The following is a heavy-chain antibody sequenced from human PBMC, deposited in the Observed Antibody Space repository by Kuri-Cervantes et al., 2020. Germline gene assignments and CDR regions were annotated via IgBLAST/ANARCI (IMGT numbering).Heavy chain of an antibody. Sequence: ASVKVSCKASGYTFTSYGISWVRQAPGQGLEWMGWISAYNGNTNYAQKLQGRVTMTTDTSTSTAYMELRSLRSDDTAVYYCAGGRRMAVAGTWFDYWGQGTLVTVSS. V-gene: IGHV1-18*01. CDR1: GYTFTSYG. D-gene: IGHD6-19*01. J-gene: IGHJ4*02. CDR2: ISAYNGNT. CDR3: AGGRRMAVAGTWFDY.